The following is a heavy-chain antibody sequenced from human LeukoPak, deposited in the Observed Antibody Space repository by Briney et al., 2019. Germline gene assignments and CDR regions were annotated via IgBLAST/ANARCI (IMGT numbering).Heavy chain of an antibody. CDR1: GFSFSKYG. CDR2: VDHDGGRI. V-gene: IGHV3-30*02. D-gene: IGHD3-16*02. CDR3: ANSEGGSDQWRDP. Sequence: GGSLRLSCAASGFSFSKYGMHWVRQAPGTGLQRVAFVDHDGGRIRYVDSVKGRFTISTDNSKSTLYLEMNSLRIEDTAVYYCANSEGGSDQWRDPWGQGTLVIVSS. J-gene: IGHJ5*02.